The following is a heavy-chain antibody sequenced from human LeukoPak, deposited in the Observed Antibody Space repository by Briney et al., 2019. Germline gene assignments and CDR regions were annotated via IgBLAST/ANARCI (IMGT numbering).Heavy chain of an antibody. CDR3: AREYNSRATFDY. V-gene: IGHV3-48*03. D-gene: IGHD1-20*01. J-gene: IGHJ4*02. CDR1: GLTFSSYE. CDR2: ISSSGSTI. Sequence: GGSLRLSCAASGLTFSSYEMNWVRQAPGKGLEWVSYISSSGSTIYYADSVKGRFTVSRDNARNSLYLQMNSLRAEDTAIYYCAREYNSRATFDYWGQGTLVTVSS.